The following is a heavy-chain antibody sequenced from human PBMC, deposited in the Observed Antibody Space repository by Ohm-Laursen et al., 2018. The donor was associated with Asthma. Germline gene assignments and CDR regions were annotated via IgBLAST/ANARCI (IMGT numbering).Heavy chain of an antibody. CDR1: GFTFSSYA. CDR3: ARGEVPVHYYGLDD. CDR2: ISYDGSNK. V-gene: IGHV3-30-3*01. J-gene: IGHJ6*02. Sequence: SLRLSCTASGFTFSSYAMHWVRQAPGKGLEWVAVISYDGSNKYYADSVKGRFTISRDNSKTTLHLQMNSLRAEDTAVYYCARGEVPVHYYGLDDWGQGTTVTVSS. D-gene: IGHD2-2*01.